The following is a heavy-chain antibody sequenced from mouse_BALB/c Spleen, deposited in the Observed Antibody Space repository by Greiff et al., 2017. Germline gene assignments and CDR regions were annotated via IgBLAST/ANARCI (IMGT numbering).Heavy chain of an antibody. J-gene: IGHJ2*01. D-gene: IGHD1-1*01. Sequence: EVKVVESGGGLVKPGGSLKLSCAASGFTFSSFGMHWVRQAPEKGLEWVAYISSGSSTIYYADTVKGRFTISRDNPKNTLFLQMTSLRSEDTAMYYCARLGYYGSSYNLDYWGQGTTLTVSS. CDR3: ARLGYYGSSYNLDY. V-gene: IGHV5-17*02. CDR1: GFTFSSFG. CDR2: ISSGSSTI.